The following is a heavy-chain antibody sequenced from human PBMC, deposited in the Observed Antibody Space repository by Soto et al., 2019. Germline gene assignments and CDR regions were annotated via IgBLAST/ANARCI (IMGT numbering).Heavy chain of an antibody. CDR1: GGSFSGYY. J-gene: IGHJ4*02. CDR3: ARGRYGGNSELDY. D-gene: IGHD4-17*01. V-gene: IGHV4-34*01. CDR2: INHSGST. Sequence: QVQLQQWGAGLLKPSETLSLTCAVYGGSFSGYYWSWIRQPPGKGLEWIGEINHSGSTNYNPSLTSLVXXSXAXXKNQFSLKLSSVTAADTAVYYCARGRYGGNSELDYWGQGTLVTVSS.